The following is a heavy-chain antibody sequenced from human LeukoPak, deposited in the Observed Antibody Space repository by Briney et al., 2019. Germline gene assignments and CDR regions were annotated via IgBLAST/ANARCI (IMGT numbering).Heavy chain of an antibody. Sequence: GGSLRLSCAASGFPFSSYAMTWVRQAPGKGLEWVSGISNSGGFTYYADSVKGRLTISRDNSKNTLYLQMNSLRAEDTALYYCAILYSTNYWGQGTLVTVSS. CDR1: GFPFSSYA. CDR2: ISNSGGFT. J-gene: IGHJ4*02. CDR3: AILYSTNY. V-gene: IGHV3-23*01. D-gene: IGHD6-13*01.